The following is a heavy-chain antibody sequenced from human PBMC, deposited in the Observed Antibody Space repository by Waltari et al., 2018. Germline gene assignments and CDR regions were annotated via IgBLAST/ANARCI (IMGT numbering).Heavy chain of an antibody. J-gene: IGHJ3*01. Sequence: QVQLQQWGAGLLKPSETLSLTCAVYGGSFRGYYWSWIRQPPGKGLEWIGEINHSGSTNYNPSLKSRVTISVDTSKNQFSLKLSSVTAADTAVYYCARDLGYGSGITGVWGRGTMVTVSS. D-gene: IGHD3-10*01. CDR2: INHSGST. CDR1: GGSFRGYY. CDR3: ARDLGYGSGITGV. V-gene: IGHV4-34*01.